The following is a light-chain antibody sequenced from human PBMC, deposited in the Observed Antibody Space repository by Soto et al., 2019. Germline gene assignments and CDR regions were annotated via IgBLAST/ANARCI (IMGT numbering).Light chain of an antibody. J-gene: IGKJ2*01. CDR1: QYISNX. CDR2: GAS. Sequence: EIVMTQSPATLSVSPGERATLSCRASQYISNXXAWYQQKPGQAPRLLMYGASTRAPGVPARFSGTGSGTEXXLTXXXLQSXXFXXXXXXXXXXXPPYAFGQGTKLEIK. V-gene: IGKV3-15*01. CDR3: XXXXXXPPYA.